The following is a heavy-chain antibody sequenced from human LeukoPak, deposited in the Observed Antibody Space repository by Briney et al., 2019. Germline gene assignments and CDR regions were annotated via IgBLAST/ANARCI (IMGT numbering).Heavy chain of an antibody. J-gene: IGHJ6*01. V-gene: IGHV1/OR15-1*02. CDR3: ARDGPPEVVGAITDYYYGMDV. Sequence: ASVKVPCKASGYIFTDYYMHWVRQAPGQELGWMGRIYPNSGGTNYAQKFQGRVTTARDTSISTAYTELSSLTSEHTATYYRARDGPPEVVGAITDYYYGMDVWGQGTTVTVPS. CDR1: GYIFTDYY. D-gene: IGHD1-26*01. CDR2: IYPNSGGT.